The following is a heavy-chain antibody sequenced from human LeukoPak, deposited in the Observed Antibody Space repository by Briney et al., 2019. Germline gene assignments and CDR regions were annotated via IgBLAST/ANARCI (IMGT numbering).Heavy chain of an antibody. V-gene: IGHV3-64D*06. CDR3: VKRTAGSGSPPFDY. J-gene: IGHJ4*02. D-gene: IGHD3-10*01. CDR2: ITADEVDT. CDR1: GFTFSSYA. Sequence: GGSLRLSCSASGFTFSSYAMHWVRQAPGKGLEYVSAITADEVDTYYADSVKGRFTISRDNSKNTLYLQMSNLRTEDTAVYYCVKRTAGSGSPPFDYWGQGTLVTVSS.